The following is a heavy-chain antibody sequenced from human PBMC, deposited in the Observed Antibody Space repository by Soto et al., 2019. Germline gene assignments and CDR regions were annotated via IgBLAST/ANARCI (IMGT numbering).Heavy chain of an antibody. V-gene: IGHV4-31*02. J-gene: IGHJ6*02. D-gene: IGHD3-10*01. CDR1: GGSIGSRDYY. Sequence: QVQVQESGPGLVKPSQTLSLKCSVSGGSIGSRDYYWSWIRQHPEKGLEWIGSIDYNGNTDYNPSLRGRPTMSLDTSMNEFSLKLTSVTAADTAVYYCARDKGGAALKGSGMDVWGQGTTVTVS. CDR3: ARDKGGAALKGSGMDV. CDR2: IDYNGNT.